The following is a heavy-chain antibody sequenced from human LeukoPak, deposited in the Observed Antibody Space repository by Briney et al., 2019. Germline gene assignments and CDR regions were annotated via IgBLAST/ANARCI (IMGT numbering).Heavy chain of an antibody. CDR2: IYTSGST. J-gene: IGHJ5*02. V-gene: IGHV4-4*07. CDR1: GGSISSYY. CDR3: SRGQQWFDP. Sequence: SETLSLTCTVSGGSISSYYWSWIRQPAGKGLEWIGRIYTSGSTNYNPSLKSRLALSVDTSKNQFSLKLTSMTAADTAVYYCSRGQQWFDPWGQGTLVTVSS.